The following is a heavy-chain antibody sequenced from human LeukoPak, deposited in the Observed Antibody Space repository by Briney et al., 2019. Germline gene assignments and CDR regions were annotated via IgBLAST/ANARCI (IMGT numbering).Heavy chain of an antibody. CDR2: MNPNSGNT. D-gene: IGHD3-9*01. V-gene: IGHV1-8*01. Sequence: GASVKVSCKASGYTFTSYDINWVRQATGQGLEWMGWMNPNSGNTGYAQKFQGRVTMTRNTSISTAYMELSRLRSEDTAVYYCARGHIDWLLPNSGMDVWGKGTTVTISS. CDR1: GYTFTSYD. J-gene: IGHJ6*03. CDR3: ARGHIDWLLPNSGMDV.